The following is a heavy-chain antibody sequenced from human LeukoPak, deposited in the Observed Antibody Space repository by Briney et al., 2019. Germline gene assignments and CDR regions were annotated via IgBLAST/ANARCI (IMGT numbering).Heavy chain of an antibody. V-gene: IGHV4-59*12. CDR1: GGSISSYY. J-gene: IGHJ5*02. Sequence: SETLSLTCTVSGGSISSYYWSWIRQPPGKGLEWIGYIYYSGSTNYNPSLKSRVTISVDTSKNQFSLKLSSVTAADTAVYYRGRITMVRGAMFDPWGQGTLVTVSS. CDR3: GRITMVRGAMFDP. CDR2: IYYSGST. D-gene: IGHD3-10*01.